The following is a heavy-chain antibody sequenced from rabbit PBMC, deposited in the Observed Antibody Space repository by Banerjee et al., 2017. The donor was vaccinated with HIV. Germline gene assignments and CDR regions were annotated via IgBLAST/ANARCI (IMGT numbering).Heavy chain of an antibody. CDR1: GIDFSSYYY. CDR2: INGGSSGST. J-gene: IGHJ4*01. CDR3: ARDPRYAGHGGISL. V-gene: IGHV1S45*01. Sequence: QEQLEESGGGLVKPGGTLTLTCKASGIDFSSYYYMCWVRQAPGKGLEWIACINGGSSGSTVYANWAKGRFTISKTSSTTVTLQMTSLTAADTATYFCARDPRYAGHGGISLWGPGTLVTVS. D-gene: IGHD4-2*01.